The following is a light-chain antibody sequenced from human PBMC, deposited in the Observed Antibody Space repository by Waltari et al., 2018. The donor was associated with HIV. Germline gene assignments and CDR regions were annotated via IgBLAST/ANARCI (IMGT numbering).Light chain of an antibody. CDR1: SGNIASNY. CDR2: EDK. CDR3: QSYDSSNFWV. V-gene: IGLV6-57*01. J-gene: IGLJ3*02. Sequence: NFMLTQPPSVSESPGKTVTISCTRSSGNIASNYVQWYQLRPGTSPTTVIYEDKQRPSGVPDRFSGSIDSSSNSASLTISGLKTEDEADYYCQSYDSSNFWVFGGGTKLTVL.